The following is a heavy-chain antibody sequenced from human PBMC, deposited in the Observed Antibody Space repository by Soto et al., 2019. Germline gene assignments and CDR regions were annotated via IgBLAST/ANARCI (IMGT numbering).Heavy chain of an antibody. V-gene: IGHV3-7*03. D-gene: IGHD3-3*01. J-gene: IGHJ4*02. Sequence: GGSLRLSCAASGLTFSGHWMTWVRQAPGKGLEWVANIKQDGSEKYYVDSVKGRFTISRDNAKNSVFLQMNSLAVEDTAMYYCASRVPDVAYYGVFDYWGQGTLVTVSS. CDR3: ASRVPDVAYYGVFDY. CDR2: IKQDGSEK. CDR1: GLTFSGHW.